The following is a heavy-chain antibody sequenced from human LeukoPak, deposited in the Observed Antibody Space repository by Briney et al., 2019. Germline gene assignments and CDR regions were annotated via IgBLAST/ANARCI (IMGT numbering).Heavy chain of an antibody. V-gene: IGHV1-2*02. CDR2: INPNSGGT. Sequence: ASVKVSCKASGYTLTGYYMHWVRQAPGQGLEWMGWINPNSGGTNYAQKFQGRVTMTRDTSISTAYMELSRLRSDDTAVYYCARETTYYYGSGSNWFDPWGQGTLVTVSS. D-gene: IGHD3-10*01. J-gene: IGHJ5*02. CDR1: GYTLTGYY. CDR3: ARETTYYYGSGSNWFDP.